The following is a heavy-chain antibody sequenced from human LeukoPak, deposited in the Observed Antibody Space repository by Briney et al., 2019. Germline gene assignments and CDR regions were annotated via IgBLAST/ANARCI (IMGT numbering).Heavy chain of an antibody. D-gene: IGHD6-19*01. CDR1: GGSISRYY. V-gene: IGHV4-59*01. CDR2: IYDSGST. J-gene: IGHJ5*02. CDR3: ARDEVGVYSSWFDP. Sequence: SETLSLTCTVSGGSISRYYWSWIRQPPGEGREWIGYIYDSGSTKYNPSLKSRVTISVDTSKNQISLKLSSVTAADTAVYYCARDEVGVYSSWFDPWGQGTLVTVSS.